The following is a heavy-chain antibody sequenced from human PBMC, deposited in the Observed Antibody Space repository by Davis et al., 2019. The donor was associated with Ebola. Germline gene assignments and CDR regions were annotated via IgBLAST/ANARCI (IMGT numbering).Heavy chain of an antibody. CDR3: ARGSLGVPNDAFDI. J-gene: IGHJ3*02. CDR2: ISSSGTTI. CDR1: GFTFSSYE. Sequence: GESLKISCAASGFTFSSYEMNWVRQAPGKGLEWVAYISSSGTTIYYADSVKGRFTISKDNAKNSLYLQMNSLRAEDTAVYYCARGSLGVPNDAFDIWGQGTMVTVSS. D-gene: IGHD3-3*01. V-gene: IGHV3-48*03.